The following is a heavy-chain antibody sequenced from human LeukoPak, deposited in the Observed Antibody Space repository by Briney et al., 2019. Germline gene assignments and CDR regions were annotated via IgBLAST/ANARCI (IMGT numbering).Heavy chain of an antibody. J-gene: IGHJ3*02. D-gene: IGHD6-19*01. CDR3: ARDIYSSGTDAFDI. Sequence: PGGSLRLSCAASGFTFDDYAMHWVRQAPGKGLEWVSSISSSSSYIYYADSVKGRFTISRDNAKNSLYLQMNSLRAEDTAVYYCARDIYSSGTDAFDIWGQGTMVTVSS. CDR1: GFTFDDYA. V-gene: IGHV3-21*01. CDR2: ISSSSSYI.